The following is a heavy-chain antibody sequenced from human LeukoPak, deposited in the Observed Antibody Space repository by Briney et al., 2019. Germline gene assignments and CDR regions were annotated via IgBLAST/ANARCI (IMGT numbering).Heavy chain of an antibody. D-gene: IGHD2-15*01. V-gene: IGHV4-59*08. CDR1: GVSITSYY. J-gene: IGHJ5*01. Sequence: SETLSLTCTVSGVSITSYYWSWIRQPPGKGLEWIGYISYSGNTNYNPSLKSRVTISVDTSKNQLSLNLSSVTAADTALYFCARHVLSCRGGSCYPNWFDSWGQGTLVTVSS. CDR3: ARHVLSCRGGSCYPNWFDS. CDR2: ISYSGNT.